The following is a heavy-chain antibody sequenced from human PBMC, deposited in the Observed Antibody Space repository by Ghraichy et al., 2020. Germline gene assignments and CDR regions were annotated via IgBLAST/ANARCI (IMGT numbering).Heavy chain of an antibody. Sequence: GGSLRLSCAASGFTFSSYGMHWVRQAPGKGLEWVAVISYDGSNKYYEDSVKGRFTISRDNSKNTLYLQMNTLRAEDTAVYYCATSNGTLIDYWGQGTLVTVSS. V-gene: IGHV3-30*03. CDR3: ATSNGTLIDY. J-gene: IGHJ4*02. CDR2: ISYDGSNK. CDR1: GFTFSSYG. D-gene: IGHD1-26*01.